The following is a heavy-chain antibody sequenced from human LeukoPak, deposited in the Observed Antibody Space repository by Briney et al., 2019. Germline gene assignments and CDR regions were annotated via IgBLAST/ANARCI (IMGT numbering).Heavy chain of an antibody. CDR1: GFTFSSYD. V-gene: IGHV3-13*01. Sequence: GGSLRLSCAASGFTFSSYDTHWVRQATGKGLEWVSAIGTAGDTYYPGSVKGRFTISRENAKNSLYLQMNSLRAGDTAVYYCARGAYSSSWYEDNYFDYWGQGTLVTVSS. CDR2: IGTAGDT. J-gene: IGHJ4*02. CDR3: ARGAYSSSWYEDNYFDY. D-gene: IGHD6-13*01.